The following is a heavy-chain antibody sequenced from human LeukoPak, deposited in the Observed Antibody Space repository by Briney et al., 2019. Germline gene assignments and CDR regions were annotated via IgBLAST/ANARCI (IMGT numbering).Heavy chain of an antibody. CDR2: IFSSSTYI. CDR3: ARPVEGYLGSGNWYFDY. J-gene: IGHJ4*02. CDR1: GFAFNTYS. D-gene: IGHD3-10*01. Sequence: PGESLRLSCAASGFAFNTYSMNWVRQAPGKGLEWVSFIFSSSTYIYYTDSVKGRFTVSRDNAQSSLDLQMNSLRAEDTAIYYCARPVEGYLGSGNWYFDYWGQGTLVTVSS. V-gene: IGHV3-21*01.